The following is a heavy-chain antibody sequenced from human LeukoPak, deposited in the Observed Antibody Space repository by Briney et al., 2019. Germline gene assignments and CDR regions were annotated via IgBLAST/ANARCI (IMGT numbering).Heavy chain of an antibody. D-gene: IGHD3-9*01. CDR3: ATGYSLFSHGMDV. J-gene: IGHJ6*02. CDR1: GYTFTSYG. Sequence: ASVTVSFTASGYTFTSYGISWVRQAPGQGLEWMGWISAYNGNTNYAQKLQGRVTMTTDTSTSTAYMELRSLRSDDTAVYYCATGYSLFSHGMDVWGQGTTVTVSS. V-gene: IGHV1-18*01. CDR2: ISAYNGNT.